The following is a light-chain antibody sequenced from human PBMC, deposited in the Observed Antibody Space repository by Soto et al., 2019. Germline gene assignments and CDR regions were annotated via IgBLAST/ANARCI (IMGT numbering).Light chain of an antibody. V-gene: IGKV3-20*01. CDR1: RHVYINA. J-gene: IGKJ3*01. Sequence: VVLTQSPATLSLSPGERATLSCRASRHVYINALGWYQQKPGRTPTLLIYGASTRATDVPDRFSATESGTDFSLTISRVEPEDSAVYYCQQYGASPFTFGPGTRLEI. CDR2: GAS. CDR3: QQYGASPFT.